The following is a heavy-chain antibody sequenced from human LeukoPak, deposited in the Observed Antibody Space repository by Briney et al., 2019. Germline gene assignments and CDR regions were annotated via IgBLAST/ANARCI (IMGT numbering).Heavy chain of an antibody. D-gene: IGHD2-8*01. Sequence: GGSLRLSCAASGFSFSNYAMSWVRQAPGKGLEWVSAISGSGDTTFYPDSARGRFTISRDNSKNTLYLQMNSLRAEDTAVYYCAKGVYAKYYFDYWGQGTLVTVSS. CDR3: AKGVYAKYYFDY. J-gene: IGHJ4*02. CDR2: ISGSGDTT. V-gene: IGHV3-23*01. CDR1: GFSFSNYA.